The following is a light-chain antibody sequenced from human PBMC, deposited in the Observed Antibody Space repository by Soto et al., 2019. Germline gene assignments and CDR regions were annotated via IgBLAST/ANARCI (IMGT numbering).Light chain of an antibody. CDR2: SAS. Sequence: IQMTQSPSSLSASVGDRDTITCRASTGASDDVDWYQQKPGKAPRVLIYSASTLQSGVPARFSGSGFGTDFTLTISGLQPEDFVTYYCLQESDCPQAFGGGTKVDIK. CDR1: TGASDD. J-gene: IGKJ4*01. V-gene: IGKV1-6*01. CDR3: LQESDCPQA.